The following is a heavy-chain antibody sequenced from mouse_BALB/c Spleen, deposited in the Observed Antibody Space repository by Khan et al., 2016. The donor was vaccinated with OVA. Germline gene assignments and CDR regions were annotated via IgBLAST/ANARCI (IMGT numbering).Heavy chain of an antibody. D-gene: IGHD2-12*01. Sequence: EVELVESGPDLVKTGASVKISCKASGYSFTAYYMNWVKLSHGKSLECIGRINPNTDNTNYNQKFKGKAILTVDTSSSTAYMELRSLTSEDAAVYFCARGDDFFAYWGQGTLGTVSA. CDR1: GYSFTAYY. J-gene: IGHJ3*01. CDR2: INPNTDNT. CDR3: ARGDDFFAY. V-gene: IGHV1-18*01.